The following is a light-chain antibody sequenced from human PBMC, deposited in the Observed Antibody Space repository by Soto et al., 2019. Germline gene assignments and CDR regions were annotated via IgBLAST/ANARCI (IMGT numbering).Light chain of an antibody. J-gene: IGKJ2*01. Sequence: EIVLTQSPGTLSLSPGERATLSCRASQSVSGSHLAWFQQKPGQAPRLLIYDASLRATGIPDRFTGSGSGTDFALTISRREPEDFAVYYCQQYGSPPYTFGLGTKLEIK. CDR1: QSVSGSH. CDR2: DAS. CDR3: QQYGSPPYT. V-gene: IGKV3-20*01.